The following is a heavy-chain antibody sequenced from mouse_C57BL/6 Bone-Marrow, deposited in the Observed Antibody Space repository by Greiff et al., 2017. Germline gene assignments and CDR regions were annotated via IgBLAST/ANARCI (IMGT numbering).Heavy chain of an antibody. CDR3: ARSYDYDGYWYFDV. Sequence: QVQLQQSGPELVKPGASVKISCKASGYTFTDYYINWVKQRPGQGLEWIGWIFPGSGSTYYNEKFKGKATLTVDNSSSTAYMLLSSLTSEDSAVYFCARSYDYDGYWYFDVWGTGTTVTVSS. CDR2: IFPGSGST. J-gene: IGHJ1*03. V-gene: IGHV1-75*01. D-gene: IGHD2-4*01. CDR1: GYTFTDYY.